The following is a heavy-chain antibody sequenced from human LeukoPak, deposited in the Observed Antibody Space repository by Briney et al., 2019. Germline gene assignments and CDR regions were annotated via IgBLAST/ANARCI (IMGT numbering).Heavy chain of an antibody. CDR1: GGTFSSYA. Sequence: ASVKVSCEASGGTFSSYAISWVRQAPGQGLEWMGRIIPILGIANYAQKFQGRVTITADKSTSTAYMELSSLRSEDTAVYYCARGGTGTTGSLDYWGQGTLVTVSS. CDR3: ARGGTGTTGSLDY. V-gene: IGHV1-69*04. D-gene: IGHD1-1*01. CDR2: IIPILGIA. J-gene: IGHJ4*02.